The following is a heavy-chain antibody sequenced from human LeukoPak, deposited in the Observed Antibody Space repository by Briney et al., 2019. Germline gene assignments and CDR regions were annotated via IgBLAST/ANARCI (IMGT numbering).Heavy chain of an antibody. Sequence: GGSLRLSCAASGFTFSSYAMSWLRQAPGKGLEWVSGISGSGGSTNYADSVKGRFTISRDNSKNTLYLQMNSLRAEDTAVYYCAKPLGDYGDYEVFDYWGQGTLVTVSS. CDR2: ISGSGGST. J-gene: IGHJ4*02. CDR1: GFTFSSYA. CDR3: AKPLGDYGDYEVFDY. D-gene: IGHD4-17*01. V-gene: IGHV3-23*01.